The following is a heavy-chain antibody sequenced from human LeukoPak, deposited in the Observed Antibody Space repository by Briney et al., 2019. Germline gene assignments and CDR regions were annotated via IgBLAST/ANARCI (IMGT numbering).Heavy chain of an antibody. CDR3: ARDTCGSGSYSSPFHY. CDR1: GFTFDDYA. V-gene: IGHV3-9*01. J-gene: IGHJ4*02. Sequence: GRSLRLSCAASGFTFDDYAMHWVRQAPGKGLEWVSGISWNSGNIGYADSVKGRFTISRDNGKNSLYLQMNSLRAEDTALYYCARDTCGSGSYSSPFHYWGQGTLVTVSS. CDR2: ISWNSGNI. D-gene: IGHD3-10*01.